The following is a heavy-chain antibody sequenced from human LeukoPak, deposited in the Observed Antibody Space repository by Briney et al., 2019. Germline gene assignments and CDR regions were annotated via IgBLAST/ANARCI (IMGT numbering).Heavy chain of an antibody. J-gene: IGHJ4*02. D-gene: IGHD6-6*01. CDR1: GGSISSSSYY. Sequence: SETLSLTCTVSGGSISSSSYYWSWIRQPPGKGLEWIGYIYYSGSTYYNPSLKSRVTISVDTSKNQFSLKLSSVTAADTAVYYCARGDSSSPSFDYWGQGTLATVSS. CDR2: IYYSGST. CDR3: ARGDSSSPSFDY. V-gene: IGHV4-30-4*08.